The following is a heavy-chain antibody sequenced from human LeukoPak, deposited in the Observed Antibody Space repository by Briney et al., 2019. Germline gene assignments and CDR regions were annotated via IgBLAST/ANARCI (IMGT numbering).Heavy chain of an antibody. Sequence: SETLSLTCTVSGGSISSSSYYWGWIRQPPGKGLEWSGGIYYSGSTYYNPSLKSRVTISVDTSKNQFSLKLSSVTDADTAVYYCARHYVWGSYPYFDYWGQGTLVTVSS. CDR2: IYYSGST. D-gene: IGHD3-16*02. J-gene: IGHJ4*02. CDR3: ARHYVWGSYPYFDY. V-gene: IGHV4-39*01. CDR1: GGSISSSSYY.